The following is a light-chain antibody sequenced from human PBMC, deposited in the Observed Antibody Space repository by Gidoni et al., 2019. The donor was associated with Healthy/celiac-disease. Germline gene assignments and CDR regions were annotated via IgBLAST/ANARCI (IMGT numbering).Light chain of an antibody. J-gene: IGLJ2*01. CDR1: ALPKKY. CDR2: EDS. V-gene: IGLV3-10*01. CDR3: YSTDSSGNHRV. Sequence: SYELTQPPPVSVSPGQTARITRSGDALPKKYAYWYPQKSGQAPVLVIYEDSKRPSGIPERFSGSSSGTMATLTISGAQVEDEADYYCYSTDSSGNHRVFGGGTKLTVL.